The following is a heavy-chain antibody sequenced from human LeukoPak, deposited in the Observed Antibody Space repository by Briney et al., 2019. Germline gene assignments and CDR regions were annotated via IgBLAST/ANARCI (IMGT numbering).Heavy chain of an antibody. Sequence: GGSLRLSCAASGFTVSSNYMSWVRQAPGKGLEWVSVIYSGGSTYYADSVKGRFTISRDNAKNSLYLQMNSLRAEDTAVYYCARERCSSTSCFFDYWGQGTLVTVSS. CDR3: ARERCSSTSCFFDY. CDR2: IYSGGST. V-gene: IGHV3-66*01. J-gene: IGHJ4*02. CDR1: GFTVSSNY. D-gene: IGHD2-2*01.